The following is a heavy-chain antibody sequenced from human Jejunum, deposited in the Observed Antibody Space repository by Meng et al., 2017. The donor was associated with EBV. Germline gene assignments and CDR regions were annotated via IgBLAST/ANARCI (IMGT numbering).Heavy chain of an antibody. CDR1: AYTFSDYH. D-gene: IGHD5-12*01. CDR2: LNPNNGAT. Sequence: LEHAAARGKKPRPLVKLSCNTSAYTFSDYHVHWVRHAPGQGLEWMGILNPNNGATSYAQRIRGRVTMTRDTSTSTVYMELSSLRSEDTALYYCVGEIVAPYSFDQWGQGTLVTVSS. CDR3: VGEIVAPYSFDQ. V-gene: IGHV1-46*01. J-gene: IGHJ4*02.